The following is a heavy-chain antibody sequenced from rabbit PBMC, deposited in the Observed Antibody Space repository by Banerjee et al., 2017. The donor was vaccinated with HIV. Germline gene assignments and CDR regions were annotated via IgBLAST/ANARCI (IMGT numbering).Heavy chain of an antibody. J-gene: IGHJ4*01. CDR1: GFDLSSYYY. CDR2: IAAGDSGST. D-gene: IGHD6-1*01. CDR3: ARDAGYAGYGYATGSYYFNL. V-gene: IGHV1S45*01. Sequence: QEQLVESGGGLVTLGGSLKLTCKASGFDLSSYYYMCWVRQAPGKGLEWIACIAAGDSGSTYYASWAKGRFTISKTSSTTVTLQMTTLTAADTATYFCARDAGYAGYGYATGSYYFNLRGPGTL.